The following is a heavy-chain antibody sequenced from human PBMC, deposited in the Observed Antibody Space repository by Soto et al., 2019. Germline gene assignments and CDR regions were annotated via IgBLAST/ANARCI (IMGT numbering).Heavy chain of an antibody. Sequence: ASVKVSCKASGYTFTSYAMHWVRQAPGQRLEWMGWINAGNGNTKYSQKLQGRVTITRDTSASTAYMELSSLRSEDTAVYYCARGASLRSLNWFDPWGQGTLVTVSS. D-gene: IGHD3-3*01. CDR2: INAGNGNT. CDR3: ARGASLRSLNWFDP. V-gene: IGHV1-3*01. J-gene: IGHJ5*02. CDR1: GYTFTSYA.